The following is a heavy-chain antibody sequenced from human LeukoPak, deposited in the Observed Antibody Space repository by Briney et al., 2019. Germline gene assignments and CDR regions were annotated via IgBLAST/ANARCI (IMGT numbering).Heavy chain of an antibody. D-gene: IGHD2-2*01. CDR1: GGSFSGYY. CDR2: INHSGST. J-gene: IGHJ5*02. CDR3: ARGDPSYCSSTSYLNWFDP. V-gene: IGHV4-34*01. Sequence: SETLSLTCAVYGGSFSGYYWSWIRQPPGKGLEWIGEINHSGSTNYNPSLKSRVTISVDTSKNQFSLKLSSVTAADTAVYYCARGDPSYCSSTSYLNWFDPWGQGTLVTVSS.